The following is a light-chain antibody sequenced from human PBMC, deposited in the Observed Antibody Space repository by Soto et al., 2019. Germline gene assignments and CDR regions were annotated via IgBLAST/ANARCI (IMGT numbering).Light chain of an antibody. CDR1: QSLLHSDGKTY. CDR3: QQYNSYSST. V-gene: IGKV2-29*03. J-gene: IGKJ1*01. CDR2: DAS. Sequence: DIVMTQTPLSLSCTPGQPSSISFKSSQSLLHSDGKTYLYWYLQKPGQPPQLLIYDASSLESGVPSRFSGSGSGTEFTLTISSLQPDDFATYYCQQYNSYSSTFGHGTKVDI.